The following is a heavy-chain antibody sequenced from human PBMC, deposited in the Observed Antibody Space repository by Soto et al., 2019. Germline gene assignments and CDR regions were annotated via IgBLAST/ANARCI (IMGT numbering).Heavy chain of an antibody. Sequence: PSETLSLTCTLSGCSSSSYYWSLIRQPQGKGLEWIGYIYYSGSTNYNPSLKSRVTISVDTSKNQFSLKLSSVTAADTAVYYCARLSEYGDYLDYWGQGTLVTVSS. D-gene: IGHD4-17*01. V-gene: IGHV4-59*08. CDR3: ARLSEYGDYLDY. CDR2: IYYSGST. J-gene: IGHJ4*02. CDR1: GCSSSSYY.